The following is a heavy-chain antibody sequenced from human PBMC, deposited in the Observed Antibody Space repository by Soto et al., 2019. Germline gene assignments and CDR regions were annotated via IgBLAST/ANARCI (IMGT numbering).Heavy chain of an antibody. Sequence: GGSLRLSCAASGFSFSTYALTWVRQAPGKGLEWVSGISASGATTYYADSVKGRFTISRDNSKNTVFLQMTSLRAEDTALYYCAKWTDTVIEAALAGGAFDIWGQGTMVTVSS. CDR2: ISASGATT. CDR1: GFSFSTYA. CDR3: AKWTDTVIEAALAGGAFDI. V-gene: IGHV3-23*01. D-gene: IGHD2-15*01. J-gene: IGHJ3*02.